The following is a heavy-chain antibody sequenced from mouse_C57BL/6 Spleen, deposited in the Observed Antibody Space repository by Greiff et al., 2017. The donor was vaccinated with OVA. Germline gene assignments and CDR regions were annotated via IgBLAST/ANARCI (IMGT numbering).Heavy chain of an antibody. V-gene: IGHV1-69*01. D-gene: IGHD2-1*01. CDR2: IDPSDSYT. Sequence: QVQLQQPGAELVMPGASVKLSCKASGYTFTRYWMHWVKQSPGQGLEWIGEIDPSDSYTNYNQKFKGKSTLTVDKSSSTAYMQLSSLTSEDSAVYYCARIYYYYAMGYWGQGTSVTVSS. J-gene: IGHJ4*01. CDR1: GYTFTRYW. CDR3: ARIYYYYAMGY.